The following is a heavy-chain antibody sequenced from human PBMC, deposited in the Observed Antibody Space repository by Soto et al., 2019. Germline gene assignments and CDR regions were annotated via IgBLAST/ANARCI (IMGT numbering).Heavy chain of an antibody. CDR2: LYNTGRT. J-gene: IGHJ6*02. D-gene: IGHD2-21*02. Sequence: QVQLQESGPGLVKPSETLSLTCTVSGCSISSYYWSWIRQPPGKGLAWIGYLYNTGRTVYNPSLKSRVTISVDTSKNQFSLKLNAVTAADTAVYYCARDLWGYCGTDCYPLDVWGQGTTVTVSS. CDR1: GCSISSYY. CDR3: ARDLWGYCGTDCYPLDV. V-gene: IGHV4-59*01.